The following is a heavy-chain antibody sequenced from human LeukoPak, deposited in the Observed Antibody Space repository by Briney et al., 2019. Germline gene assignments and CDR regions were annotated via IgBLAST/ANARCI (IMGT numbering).Heavy chain of an antibody. D-gene: IGHD5-18*01. CDR3: ARQTWIQLLADAFDI. Sequence: PSETLSLTCTVSGGSISSSSCYWGWIRQPPGKGLEWIGSIYYSGNTYYNPSLKSRVTISVDTSKNQFSLKLSSVTAADTAVYYCARQTWIQLLADAFDIWGQGTMVTVSS. CDR2: IYYSGNT. V-gene: IGHV4-39*01. J-gene: IGHJ3*02. CDR1: GGSISSSSCY.